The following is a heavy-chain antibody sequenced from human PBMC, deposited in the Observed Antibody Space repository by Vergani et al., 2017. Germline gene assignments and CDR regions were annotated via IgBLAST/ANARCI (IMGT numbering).Heavy chain of an antibody. CDR3: ARGDYYDSSGYSYYYYYYGMDV. CDR2: IYYSGST. Sequence: QVQLQESGPGLVKPSQTLSLTCTVSGGSISSGGYYWSWIRQHPGKGLEWIGYIYYSGSTYYNPSLKSRVTISVDTSKNQFSLKLSSVTAADTAVYYCARGDYYDSSGYSYYYYYYGMDVWGQGTTVTVSS. CDR1: GGSISSGGYY. J-gene: IGHJ6*02. V-gene: IGHV4-31*03. D-gene: IGHD3-22*01.